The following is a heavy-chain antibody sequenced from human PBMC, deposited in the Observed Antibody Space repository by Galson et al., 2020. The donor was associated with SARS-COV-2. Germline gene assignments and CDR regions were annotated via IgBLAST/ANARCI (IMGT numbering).Heavy chain of an antibody. J-gene: IGHJ4*02. CDR1: GFTFSSYW. Sequence: GESLKISCAASGFTFSSYWMHWVRQAPGKGLVLVSRINSDGNITSYADSVKGRFTISRDNAKNTLYLQMNSLRAEDTAVYFCAATRAYWGQGTLVTVSS. CDR2: INSDGNIT. V-gene: IGHV3-74*01. CDR3: AATRAY.